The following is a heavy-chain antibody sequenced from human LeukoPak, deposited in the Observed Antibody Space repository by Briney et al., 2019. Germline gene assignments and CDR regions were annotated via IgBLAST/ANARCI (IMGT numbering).Heavy chain of an antibody. Sequence: ASVKVSCKASGYIFTGYYIHWVRQAPGQGLECMGWINPNSGDTHYTQKFQVRVTMTREMSITTAYMELNSLRSDDTAVYYCARDETLRGPFDYWGQGTLVTVSS. CDR3: ARDETLRGPFDY. J-gene: IGHJ4*02. CDR2: INPNSGDT. CDR1: GYIFTGYY. V-gene: IGHV1-2*02.